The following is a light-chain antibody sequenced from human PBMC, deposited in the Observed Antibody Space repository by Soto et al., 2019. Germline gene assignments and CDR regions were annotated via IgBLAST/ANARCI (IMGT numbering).Light chain of an antibody. V-gene: IGLV2-14*01. CDR3: TSYTGSSTLV. Sequence: QSVLTQPASVSGSPGQSITISCTGTSSDVGGYNYVSWFQQHPGKDPRLIIFEVSNRPSGVSNRFSGSKSGNTASLTISGLQAEDEADYYCTSYTGSSTLVFGGGTKVTVL. CDR2: EVS. CDR1: SSDVGGYNY. J-gene: IGLJ2*01.